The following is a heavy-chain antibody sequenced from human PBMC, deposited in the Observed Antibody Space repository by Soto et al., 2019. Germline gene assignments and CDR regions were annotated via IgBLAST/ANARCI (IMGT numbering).Heavy chain of an antibody. Sequence: EVQLVQSGAEVKKPGESLKISCKGSGYSFTDYWIGWVRLMPGKGLEWMGIIYPGDSDTKYSPSFRGQVTISVDRSISTAYLQWNSLRASDTAMYFCARQYYDFWTGSYTGSSYFDLWGPGTLVTVSS. D-gene: IGHD3-3*01. CDR2: IYPGDSDT. CDR3: ARQYYDFWTGSYTGSSYFDL. CDR1: GYSFTDYW. V-gene: IGHV5-51*01. J-gene: IGHJ2*01.